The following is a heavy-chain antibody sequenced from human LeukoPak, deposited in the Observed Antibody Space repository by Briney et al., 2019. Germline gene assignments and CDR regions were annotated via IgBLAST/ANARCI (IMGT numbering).Heavy chain of an antibody. CDR1: GGGISSYY. CDR2: VYYSGST. CDR3: ARPSAGGSAYYAMDV. D-gene: IGHD2-15*01. V-gene: IGHV4-59*01. J-gene: IGHJ6*02. Sequence: SSETLSLTCTVSGGGISSYYWSWIRQPPGKGLEWFGYVYYSGSTNYNPSLKSRVTISVDTSKHQFSLKLNSVTAADTAVYYCARPSAGGSAYYAMDVWGQGTTVTVSS.